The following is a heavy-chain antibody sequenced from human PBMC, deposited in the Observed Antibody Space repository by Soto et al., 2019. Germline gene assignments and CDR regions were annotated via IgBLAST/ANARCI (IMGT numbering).Heavy chain of an antibody. D-gene: IGHD3-3*01. V-gene: IGHV4-59*01. J-gene: IGHJ4*02. Sequence: SETLSLTCTVSGGSISSYYWSWIRQPPGKGLEWIGYIYYSGSTNYNPSLKSRVTISVDTSKNQFSLKLSSVTAADTAVYYCARPPQRITIDAKWGQGTLVTVSS. CDR2: IYYSGST. CDR1: GGSISSYY. CDR3: ARPPQRITIDAK.